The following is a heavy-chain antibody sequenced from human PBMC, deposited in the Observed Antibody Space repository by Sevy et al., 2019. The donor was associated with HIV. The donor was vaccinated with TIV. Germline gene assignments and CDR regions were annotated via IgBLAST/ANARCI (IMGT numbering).Heavy chain of an antibody. V-gene: IGHV3-74*01. J-gene: IGHJ4*02. CDR1: GFTFTNYW. D-gene: IGHD2-8*01. Sequence: GGSLRLSCAPSGFTFTNYWMPWVRQAPGKGLGWVLRVVNEGRGTNYADSVKGRFTISRDNAKNTVYLQMNSLRAEDTAVYYCTRDMYGIDYWGQGTLVTVSS. CDR3: TRDMYGIDY. CDR2: VVNEGRGT.